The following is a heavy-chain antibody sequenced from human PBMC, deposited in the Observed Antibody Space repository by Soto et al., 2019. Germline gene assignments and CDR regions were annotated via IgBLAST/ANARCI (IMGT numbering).Heavy chain of an antibody. CDR3: ARDLVGYCSRGSCYPGWFDP. J-gene: IGHJ5*02. Sequence: QVQLVESGGGVVQPGRSLRLYCAASGFTFSSYGMHWVRQAPGKGLEWVAVIWYDGSNKYYADSVKGRFTISRDNSKNTLYLQMNRLRAEDTAVYYCARDLVGYCSRGSCYPGWFDPWGQGTLVTVSS. D-gene: IGHD2-15*01. CDR1: GFTFSSYG. V-gene: IGHV3-33*01. CDR2: IWYDGSNK.